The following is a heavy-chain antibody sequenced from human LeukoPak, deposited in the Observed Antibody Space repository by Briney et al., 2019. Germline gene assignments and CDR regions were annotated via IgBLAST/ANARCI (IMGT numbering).Heavy chain of an antibody. D-gene: IGHD1-7*01. V-gene: IGHV3-30*18. CDR3: AKVRVVFNWNYAYYFDS. Sequence: PGGSLRLSCAASGFTFDNYGMHWVRQAPGKGLEWVAIISYDGSDKYYADSVKGRFTISRDNSKNTLYLQMNSLRAEDTAVYCCAKVRVVFNWNYAYYFDSWGQGTLVTVSS. CDR2: ISYDGSDK. CDR1: GFTFDNYG. J-gene: IGHJ4*02.